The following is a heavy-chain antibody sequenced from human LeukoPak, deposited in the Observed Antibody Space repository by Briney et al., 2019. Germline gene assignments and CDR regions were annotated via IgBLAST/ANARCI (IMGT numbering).Heavy chain of an antibody. CDR2: ISSGGTYE. J-gene: IGHJ4*02. D-gene: IGHD3-10*01. CDR1: GFTFSNYA. V-gene: IGHV3-30*01. Sequence: PGGSLRPSCAASGFTFSNYAMHWVRQAPGKGLEWVSLISSGGTYEYYADSVKGRFTISRDNSKNTLYLQLNSLRAEDTAVYYCARDSTYYYDSGSSGPHYFDNWGQGTLATVSS. CDR3: ARDSTYYYDSGSSGPHYFDN.